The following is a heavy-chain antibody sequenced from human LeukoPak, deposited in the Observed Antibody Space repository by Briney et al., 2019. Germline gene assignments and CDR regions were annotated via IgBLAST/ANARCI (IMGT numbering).Heavy chain of an antibody. Sequence: SETLSLTCTVSGYSISSGYYWGWIRQPPGKGLEWIGSIYHSGSTYYNPSLKSRVTISVDTSKNQFSLKLSSVTAADTAVYYCAREIWLGELPSVGWGQGTLVTVSS. J-gene: IGHJ4*02. V-gene: IGHV4-38-2*02. CDR1: GYSISSGYY. CDR3: AREIWLGELPSVG. D-gene: IGHD3-10*01. CDR2: IYHSGST.